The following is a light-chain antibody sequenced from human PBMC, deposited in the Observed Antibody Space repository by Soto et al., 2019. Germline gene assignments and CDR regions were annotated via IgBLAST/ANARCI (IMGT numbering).Light chain of an antibody. CDR1: QSVSSY. CDR3: QQYGTSPRT. CDR2: AAS. J-gene: IGKJ1*01. Sequence: ELVLTQSPATLSLSPGARATLSCRASQSVSSYLAWYQQKPGQAPRLLIYAASSRATGIPDRFSGSGSGTDLTITISRLEPEDFEVYYCQQYGTSPRTFGQGTKVDIK. V-gene: IGKV3-20*01.